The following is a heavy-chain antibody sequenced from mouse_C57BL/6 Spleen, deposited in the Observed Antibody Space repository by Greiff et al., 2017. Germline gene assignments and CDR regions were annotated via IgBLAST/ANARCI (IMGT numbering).Heavy chain of an antibody. CDR3: AYGNYEAY. J-gene: IGHJ3*01. CDR1: GYAFSSSW. Sequence: QVQLKESGPELVKPGASVKISCKASGYAFSSSWLNWVKQRPGKGLEWIGRIYPGDGDTNYNGKFKGKATLTADKSSSTAYMQLSSLTSEDSAVYFCAYGNYEAYWGQGTLVTVSA. V-gene: IGHV1-82*01. CDR2: IYPGDGDT. D-gene: IGHD2-1*01.